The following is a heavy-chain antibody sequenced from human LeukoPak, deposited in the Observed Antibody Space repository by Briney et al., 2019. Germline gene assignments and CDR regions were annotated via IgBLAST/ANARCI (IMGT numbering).Heavy chain of an antibody. CDR3: ARHETVMAYYYGMDV. Sequence: GESLRISCEGSGYSFTNYWISWVRQMPGKGLEWMGRIDPSDSYTNYSPSFQGHVTISADKSISTAYLQWSSLKASDTAMYYCARHETVMAYYYGMDVWGQGTTVTVSS. V-gene: IGHV5-10-1*01. J-gene: IGHJ6*02. D-gene: IGHD5-24*01. CDR1: GYSFTNYW. CDR2: IDPSDSYT.